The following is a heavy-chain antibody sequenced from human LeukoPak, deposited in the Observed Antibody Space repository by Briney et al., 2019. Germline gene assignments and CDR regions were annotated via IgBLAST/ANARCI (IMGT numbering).Heavy chain of an antibody. CDR3: ARAGSPNWFDP. D-gene: IGHD2-15*01. CDR1: GGSISSYY. Sequence: PSETLSLTCTVSGGSISSYYWSGIRQPPGKGLEWIGYIYYSGSTNYNPSLKSRVTISVDTSNNQFSLKLSSVTAADAAVYYCARAGSPNWFDPWGQGTLVTVSS. J-gene: IGHJ5*02. CDR2: IYYSGST. V-gene: IGHV4-59*01.